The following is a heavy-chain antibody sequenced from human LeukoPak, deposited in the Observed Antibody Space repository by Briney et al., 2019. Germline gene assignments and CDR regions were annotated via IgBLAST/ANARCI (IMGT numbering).Heavy chain of an antibody. D-gene: IGHD2-2*01. V-gene: IGHV4-61*02. J-gene: IGHJ6*02. CDR1: GGSISSGGYY. CDR2: IYTSGST. CDR3: ASSPKLTYCSSTSCYRHYHYYYYYGMDV. Sequence: KPSQTLSLTCTVSGGSISSGGYYWSWIRQPAGKGLEWIGRIYTSGSTNYNPSLKSRVTMSVDTSKNQFSLKLSSVTAADTAVYYCASSPKLTYCSSTSCYRHYHYYYYYGMDVWGQGTTVTVSS.